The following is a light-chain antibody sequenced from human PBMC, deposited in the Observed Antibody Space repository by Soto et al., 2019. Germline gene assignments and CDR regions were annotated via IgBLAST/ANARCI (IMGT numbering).Light chain of an antibody. V-gene: IGKV3-20*01. Sequence: NDLPQSPTTLSSPPGESAPLSCRASQSVSSSFLAWYQQKPGQAPRLLIYGASSRATGIPDRFSGSGSGTDFTLTISRLEPEDFAVYYCHQYGSSPATFGQGSKVDIK. J-gene: IGKJ1*01. CDR1: QSVSSSF. CDR2: GAS. CDR3: HQYGSSPAT.